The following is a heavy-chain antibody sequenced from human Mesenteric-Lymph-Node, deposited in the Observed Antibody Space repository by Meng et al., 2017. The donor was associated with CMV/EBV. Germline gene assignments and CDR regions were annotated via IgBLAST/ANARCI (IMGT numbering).Heavy chain of an antibody. CDR2: IIPIFGTA. CDR3: ARDGTLVVPGASFATYYYYGMDV. CDR1: GGTFSSYA. Sequence: SVKVSCKASGGTFSSYAISWVRQAPGQGLEWMGGIIPIFGTANYAQKFQGRVTITTDESTSTAYMELSSLRSEDTAVYYCARDGTLVVPGASFATYYYYGMDVWGQGTTVTVSS. D-gene: IGHD2-2*01. J-gene: IGHJ6*02. V-gene: IGHV1-69*05.